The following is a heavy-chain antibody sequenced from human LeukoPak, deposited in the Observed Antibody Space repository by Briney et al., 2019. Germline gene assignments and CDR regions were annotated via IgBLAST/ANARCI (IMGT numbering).Heavy chain of an antibody. D-gene: IGHD3-10*01. CDR3: ASRSGSFSDALDI. V-gene: IGHV4-59*08. CDR2: IHYSEST. J-gene: IGHJ3*02. Sequence: SETLSLTCTVSGGSIRSYYWGWIRQPPGKGLEWIGYIHYSESTKYNPSLKSRVTMPVDTSKNQFSLKLSSVTAADTAVYYCASRSGSFSDALDIWGQGTLVTVSS. CDR1: GGSIRSYY.